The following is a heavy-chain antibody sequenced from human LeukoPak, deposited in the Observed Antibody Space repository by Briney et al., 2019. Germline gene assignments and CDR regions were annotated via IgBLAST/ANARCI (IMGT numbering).Heavy chain of an antibody. D-gene: IGHD3-3*01. Sequence: QSGGSLRLSCAVSGFTFSGFSMHWVRQVSGKGLEWGGQIGGRPHNYVTTYAAPLQGRVTISRDDSKETLYLQMNSLKAVDTAGYFCARQMITIFGVPHYVLDLWGQGTVVTVSS. CDR1: GFTFSGFS. CDR2: IGGRPHNYVT. J-gene: IGHJ3*01. V-gene: IGHV3-73*01. CDR3: ARQMITIFGVPHYVLDL.